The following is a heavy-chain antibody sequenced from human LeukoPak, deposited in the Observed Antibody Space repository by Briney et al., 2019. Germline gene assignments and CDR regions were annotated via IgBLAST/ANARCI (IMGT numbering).Heavy chain of an antibody. CDR2: IYYSGST. J-gene: IGHJ5*02. Sequence: SETLSLTCTVSGGSISSSSYYWGWIRQPPGKGLEWIGSIYYSGSTYYNPSLKSRVTISVDTSKNQFSLKLSSVTAADTAVYYCAKRQLRSGWYRGWFDPWGQGTLVTVSS. CDR3: AKRQLRSGWYRGWFDP. CDR1: GGSISSSSYY. V-gene: IGHV4-39*01. D-gene: IGHD6-19*01.